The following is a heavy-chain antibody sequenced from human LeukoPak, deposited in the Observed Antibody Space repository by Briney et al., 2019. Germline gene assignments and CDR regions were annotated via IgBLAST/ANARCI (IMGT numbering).Heavy chain of an antibody. V-gene: IGHV3-48*01. D-gene: IGHD1-1*01. Sequence: GGSLRLSCAASGFTFSIYSMNWVRQAPGKGLEWASYISSSNSAIYYADSVKGRFTISRDNAKNSLYLQMNSLRAEDTAVYYCARVGTGFDYWGQGTLVTVSS. CDR3: ARVGTGFDY. CDR1: GFTFSIYS. J-gene: IGHJ4*02. CDR2: ISSSNSAI.